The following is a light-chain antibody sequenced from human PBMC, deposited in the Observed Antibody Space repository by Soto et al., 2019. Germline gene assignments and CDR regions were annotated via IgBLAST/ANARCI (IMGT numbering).Light chain of an antibody. Sequence: EIVLTQSPGTLSLSPGERATLSCRASQSVSSSYLAWYQQKPGQAPRLLIYGASSRATGIPDRFSGSGSGTDFTLTISRLEPEDFAVYYCHQSGSSPPPFGGGTKVEIK. CDR2: GAS. CDR1: QSVSSSY. V-gene: IGKV3-20*01. CDR3: HQSGSSPPP. J-gene: IGKJ4*01.